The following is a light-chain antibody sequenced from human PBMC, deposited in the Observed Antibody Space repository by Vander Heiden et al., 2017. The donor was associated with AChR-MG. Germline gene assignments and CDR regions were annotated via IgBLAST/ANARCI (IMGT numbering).Light chain of an antibody. CDR3: CSYAGSYTFGV. V-gene: IGLV2-11*01. Sequence: QSALTPPRPVSGSPGPSVTISCTGTSSDVGGYNYVSWYQQHPGKAPKLMIYDVSKRPSGVPDRFSGSKSGNTASLTISGLQAEDEADYYCCSYAGSYTFGVFGGGTKLTVL. J-gene: IGLJ2*01. CDR2: DVS. CDR1: SSDVGGYNY.